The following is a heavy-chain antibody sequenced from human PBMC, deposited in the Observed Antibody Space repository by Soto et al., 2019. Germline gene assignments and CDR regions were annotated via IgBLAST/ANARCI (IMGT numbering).Heavy chain of an antibody. CDR3: AKLGSQLLSYYGMDV. D-gene: IGHD2-2*01. V-gene: IGHV3-23*01. J-gene: IGHJ6*02. CDR2: FGITGGDT. Sequence: PGGSLRLSCAASGFTFSSYAMGWVRQAPGKGLEWVSTFGITGGDTYYADSVKGRFFISRDDSKYTLHLQMNSLRAEDTAVYHCAKLGSQLLSYYGMDVRGQGTTVTVSS. CDR1: GFTFSSYA.